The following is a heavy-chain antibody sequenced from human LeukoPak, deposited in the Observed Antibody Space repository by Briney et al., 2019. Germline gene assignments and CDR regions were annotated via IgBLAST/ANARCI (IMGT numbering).Heavy chain of an antibody. V-gene: IGHV3-21*01. CDR3: ARYSSSWHYYFDY. D-gene: IGHD6-13*01. CDR1: GFTFSLFS. CDR2: ITSTSGYI. J-gene: IGHJ4*02. Sequence: GGSLRLSCAAAGFTFSLFSMNWVRQAPGKGLEWVSSITSTSGYIYYADSMKGRFTVSRDNAKNSLYLQMNSLKAEDTAVYYCARYSSSWHYYFDYWGQGTLVTVSS.